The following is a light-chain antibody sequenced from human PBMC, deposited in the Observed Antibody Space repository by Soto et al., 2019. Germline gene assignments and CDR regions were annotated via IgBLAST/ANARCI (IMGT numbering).Light chain of an antibody. Sequence: DIQMTQSPSSLSASVGDTVTITCRASQGISHVLACYQQRPGKAPYRLIYAVFSLQSGVPSRFSGSVSGKAFTLTLSSLQPEDFATYYCLQHNSYPCTFGQGTKLEIK. CDR2: AVF. J-gene: IGKJ2*02. CDR1: QGISHV. V-gene: IGKV1-17*01. CDR3: LQHNSYPCT.